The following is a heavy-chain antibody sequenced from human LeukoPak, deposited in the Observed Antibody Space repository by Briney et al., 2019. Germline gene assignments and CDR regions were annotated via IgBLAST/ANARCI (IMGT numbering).Heavy chain of an antibody. V-gene: IGHV1-46*01. D-gene: IGHD6-13*01. J-gene: IGHJ4*02. CDR2: INPSGGST. Sequence: GASVKVSCKASGYTFTRYYMHWVRQAPGQGLEWMGTINPSGGSTSYAQKFQGRVTMTMDTSTSTVLMELSSLRSEDTALYYCARAVAPLAAAADYWGQGTLVTVSS. CDR1: GYTFTRYY. CDR3: ARAVAPLAAAADY.